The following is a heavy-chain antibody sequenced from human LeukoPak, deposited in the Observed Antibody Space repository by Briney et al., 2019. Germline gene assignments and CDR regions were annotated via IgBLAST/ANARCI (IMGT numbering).Heavy chain of an antibody. J-gene: IGHJ4*02. CDR1: GGSFSGYY. Sequence: PSETLSLTCAVYGGSFSGYYWSWIRQPPGKGLEWIGEINHSGSTNYNPSLKSRVTISVDTSKNQFSLKLSSVTAADTAVYYCARGNPPPAAPAGNYFDYWGQGTLVTVSS. CDR2: INHSGST. CDR3: ARGNPPPAAPAGNYFDY. D-gene: IGHD2-2*01. V-gene: IGHV4-34*01.